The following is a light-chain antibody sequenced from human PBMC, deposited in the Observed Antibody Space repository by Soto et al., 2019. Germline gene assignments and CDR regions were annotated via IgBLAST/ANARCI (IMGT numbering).Light chain of an antibody. Sequence: QSALTQPPSASGSPGQSVTISCTGTSNDIGGYNYVSWYQQEPGKAPKLIIYDVNKRPSGVPDRFSGSKSGNTASLTVSGLQAEDEAAYYCSSSADINNFHVLFGGGTKLTVL. CDR3: SSSADINNFHVL. J-gene: IGLJ2*01. CDR1: SNDIGGYNY. CDR2: DVN. V-gene: IGLV2-8*01.